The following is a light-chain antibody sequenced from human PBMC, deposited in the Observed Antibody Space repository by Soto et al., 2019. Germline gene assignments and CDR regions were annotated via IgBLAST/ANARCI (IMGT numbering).Light chain of an antibody. CDR1: SRDIGGYNY. CDR2: EVT. CDR3: SSYTSRSTLYV. J-gene: IGLJ1*01. V-gene: IGLV2-14*01. Sequence: QSVLTQPASVSGSPGQSITVSCTGTSRDIGGYNYVSWYQQHPGKAPKLMVYEVTNRPSGVSDRFSGSKSGNTASLTISGLQADDEGYYYCSSYTSRSTLYVFGTGTKLTVL.